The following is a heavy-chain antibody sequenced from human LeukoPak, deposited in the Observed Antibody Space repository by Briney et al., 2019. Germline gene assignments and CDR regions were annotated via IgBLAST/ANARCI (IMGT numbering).Heavy chain of an antibody. CDR3: ARVPGGGLYYYYGMDV. CDR2: ISGSGDST. D-gene: IGHD3-16*01. J-gene: IGHJ6*02. V-gene: IGHV3-23*01. CDR1: GFTFDDYA. Sequence: AGGSLRLSCAASGFTFDDYAMTWVRQAPGKGLEWVSVISGSGDSTSYADSVKGRITVSRDNSKSTLYLQMINLRAEDTAVYYCARVPGGGLYYYYGMDVWGQGTTAIVSS.